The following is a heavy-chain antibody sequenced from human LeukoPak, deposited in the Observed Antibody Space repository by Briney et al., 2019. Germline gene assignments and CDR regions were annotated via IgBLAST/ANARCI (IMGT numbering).Heavy chain of an antibody. J-gene: IGHJ4*02. V-gene: IGHV4-4*07. CDR2: IYTTGRT. Sequence: SETLSLTCSVSGGSISSYWWSWIRQPARKGREFIGRIYTTGRTNYNPSLKSRVSMSVDTSKNKFSLELRSVTAADTAVYFCARAGYTISSYRFDYWGQGALVTVSS. CDR3: ARAGYTISSYRFDY. CDR1: GGSISSYW. D-gene: IGHD3-16*02.